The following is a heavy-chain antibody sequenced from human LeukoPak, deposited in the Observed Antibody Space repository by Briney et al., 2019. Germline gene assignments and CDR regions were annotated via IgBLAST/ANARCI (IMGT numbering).Heavy chain of an antibody. D-gene: IGHD3-3*01. CDR2: INHSGST. J-gene: IGHJ5*02. CDR1: GGSISSGDYY. Sequence: SETLSLTCTVSGGSISSGDYYWSWIRQPPGKGLEWIGEINHSGSTNYNPSLKSRVTISVDTSKNQFSLKLSSVTAADTAVYYCARTPKYYDFWSGLSLNWFDPWGQGTLVTVSS. V-gene: IGHV4-30-4*01. CDR3: ARTPKYYDFWSGLSLNWFDP.